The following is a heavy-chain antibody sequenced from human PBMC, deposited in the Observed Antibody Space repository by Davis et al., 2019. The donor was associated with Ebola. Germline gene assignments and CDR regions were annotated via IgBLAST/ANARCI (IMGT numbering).Heavy chain of an antibody. CDR1: GYTFTGYY. Sequence: ASVKVSCKASGYTFTGYYMHWVRQAPGQGLEWMGWINPNSGGTNYAQKFQGRVTMTRDTSISTAYMELSRLRSDDTAVYYCARDLSRRYLYFQHWGQGTLVTVSS. CDR3: ARDLSRRYLYFQH. CDR2: INPNSGGT. D-gene: IGHD1-1*01. J-gene: IGHJ1*01. V-gene: IGHV1-2*02.